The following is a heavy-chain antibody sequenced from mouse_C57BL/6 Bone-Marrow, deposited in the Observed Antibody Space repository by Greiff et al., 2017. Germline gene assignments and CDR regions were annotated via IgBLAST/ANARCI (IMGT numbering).Heavy chain of an antibody. CDR1: GFTFSSYG. CDR3: ARLTTVLYWYFDV. Sequence: EVMLVESGGDLVKPGGSLKLSCAASGFTFSSYGMSWVRQTPDKRLEWVATISSGGSYTYYPDSAKGRFTISRDNAKNTLYLQMSSLKSEDTAMYYCARLTTVLYWYFDVWGTGTTVTVSS. D-gene: IGHD1-1*01. CDR2: ISSGGSYT. V-gene: IGHV5-6*01. J-gene: IGHJ1*03.